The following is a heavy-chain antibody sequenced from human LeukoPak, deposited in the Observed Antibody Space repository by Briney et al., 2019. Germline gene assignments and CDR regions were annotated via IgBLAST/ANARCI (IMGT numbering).Heavy chain of an antibody. V-gene: IGHV3-21*01. CDR2: FGTRSTSI. J-gene: IGHJ4*02. CDR1: GFTFSGYS. Sequence: GGALRLSCTASGFTFSGYSMNWIRQAPGKGLEWVSSFGTRSTSIYHAGSVKGRFAISRDNAKNSLYLQMNSLRAEDTAVYYCAREVSEGFDFWGQGTLVTVSS. D-gene: IGHD3-22*01. CDR3: AREVSEGFDF.